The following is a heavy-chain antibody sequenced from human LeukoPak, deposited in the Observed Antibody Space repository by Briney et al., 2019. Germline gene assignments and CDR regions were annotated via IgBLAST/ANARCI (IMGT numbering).Heavy chain of an antibody. J-gene: IGHJ6*02. CDR1: GYTFISYD. Sequence: ASVKVSCKASGYTFISYDINWVRQATGHGLEWMGWMNPYSGNTGLAQKFQGRVTMTRDTSTSTVYMELSSLRSEDTAVYYCARGGPYDFASDYGMDVWGQGTTVTVSS. D-gene: IGHD3-3*01. V-gene: IGHV1-8*01. CDR3: ARGGPYDFASDYGMDV. CDR2: MNPYSGNT.